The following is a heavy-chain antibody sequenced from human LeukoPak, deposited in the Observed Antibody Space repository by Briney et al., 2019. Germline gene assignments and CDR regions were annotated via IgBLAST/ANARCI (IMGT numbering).Heavy chain of an antibody. CDR1: GLTFSNYD. CDR2: ISTNGDST. CDR3: VKDWSHTHYYYDSSGYYPLVF. D-gene: IGHD3-22*01. J-gene: IGHJ4*02. V-gene: IGHV3-64D*06. Sequence: PGGSLRLSCSASGLTFSNYDMHWVRQAPGKGLEYVSGISTNGDSTYYADSVKGRFTISRDNSKTTLYLQVNSLRPEDTAMYYCVKDWSHTHYYYDSSGYYPLVFWGQGTLVTVSS.